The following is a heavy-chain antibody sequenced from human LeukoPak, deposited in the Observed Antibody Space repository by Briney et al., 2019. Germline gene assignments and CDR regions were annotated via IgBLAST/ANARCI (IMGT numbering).Heavy chain of an antibody. D-gene: IGHD3/OR15-3a*01. CDR1: GGSFSGYY. CDR3: ARGQWTIY. Sequence: PSETLSLTCAVYGGSFSGYYWSWIRQPPGKGLEWIGEINHSGSTNYNPSLKSRVTISVDTSKNQFSLKLSSVTAADTAVYYCARGQWTIYWGQGTLVTVSS. V-gene: IGHV4-34*01. J-gene: IGHJ4*02. CDR2: INHSGST.